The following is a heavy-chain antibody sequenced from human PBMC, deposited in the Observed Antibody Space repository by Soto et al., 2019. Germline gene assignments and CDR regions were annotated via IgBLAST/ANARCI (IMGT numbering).Heavy chain of an antibody. CDR1: GFTFSSYA. J-gene: IGHJ6*02. CDR2: ISGSGGST. D-gene: IGHD3-16*02. CDR3: AKDKVLSQDYYYYGMDV. Sequence: GGSLRLSCAASGFTFSSYAMSWVRQAPGKGLEWVSAISGSGGSTYYADSVKGRFTISRDNSKNTLYLQMNSLRAEDTAVYYCAKDKVLSQDYYYYGMDVWGQGTTVTVSS. V-gene: IGHV3-23*01.